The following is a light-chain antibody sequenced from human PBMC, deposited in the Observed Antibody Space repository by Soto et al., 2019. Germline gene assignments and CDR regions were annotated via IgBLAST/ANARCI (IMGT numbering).Light chain of an antibody. CDR2: GNK. V-gene: IGLV1-40*01. Sequence: VLTQPPSVSGAPGQRVTISCTGSSSNIVAGYDVHWYQQRPGTAPKLLIYGNKNRPSGVPDRFSGSKSGTSASLAITGLQAEDEADYYCQSYDSSLSVSYVFGTGTKVTVL. CDR3: QSYDSSLSVSYV. CDR1: SSNIVAGYD. J-gene: IGLJ1*01.